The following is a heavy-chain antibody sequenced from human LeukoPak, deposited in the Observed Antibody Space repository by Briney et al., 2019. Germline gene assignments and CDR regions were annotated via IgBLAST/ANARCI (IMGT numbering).Heavy chain of an antibody. J-gene: IGHJ4*02. CDR3: ARVGDCDILTLSPPFDY. V-gene: IGHV1-18*01. Sequence: ASVKVSCKASGYTFTSYGISWVRQAPGQGLEWMGWISAYNGNTNYAQKLQGRVTMTTDTSTSTAYMELRSLRSDDTAVYYCARVGDCDILTLSPPFDYWGQGTLVTVSS. D-gene: IGHD3-9*01. CDR1: GYTFTSYG. CDR2: ISAYNGNT.